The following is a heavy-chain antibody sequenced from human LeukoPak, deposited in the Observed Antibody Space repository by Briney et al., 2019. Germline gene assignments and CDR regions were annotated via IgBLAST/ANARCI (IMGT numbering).Heavy chain of an antibody. Sequence: GGSLRLSCAASGFTFSSYSMNWVRQAPGKGLEWVSSIGSSSSYIYYADSVKGRFTISRDNAKNSLYLQMNSLRAEDTAVYYCARLMANYGDYVDYWGQGTLVTVSS. CDR3: ARLMANYGDYVDY. J-gene: IGHJ4*02. CDR1: GFTFSSYS. D-gene: IGHD4-17*01. V-gene: IGHV3-21*01. CDR2: IGSSSSYI.